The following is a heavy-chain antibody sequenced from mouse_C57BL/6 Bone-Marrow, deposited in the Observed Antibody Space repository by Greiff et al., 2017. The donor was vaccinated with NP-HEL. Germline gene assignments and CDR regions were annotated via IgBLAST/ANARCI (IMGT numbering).Heavy chain of an antibody. CDR3: ARGQPLVWYFDV. D-gene: IGHD6-1*01. V-gene: IGHV1-64*01. CDR1: GYTFTSYW. J-gene: IGHJ1*03. CDR2: IHPNSGST. Sequence: QVQLQQPGAELVKPGASVKLSCKASGYTFTSYWMHWVKQRPGPGLAWIGMIHPNSGSTNYNEKFKSKATLTVDKSSSTAYMQLSSLTSEDSAVYYCARGQPLVWYFDVWGTGTTVTVSS.